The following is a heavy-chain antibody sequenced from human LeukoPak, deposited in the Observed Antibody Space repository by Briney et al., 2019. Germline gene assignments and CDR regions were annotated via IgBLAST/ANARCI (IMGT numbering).Heavy chain of an antibody. D-gene: IGHD1-26*01. CDR1: GFTFSNYG. CDR3: ARDHRVVGVTGGAFDI. J-gene: IGHJ3*02. V-gene: IGHV3-23*01. Sequence: GGSQRLSCAASGFTFSNYGMSWVRQAPGKGLEWVSGISVSGGVTSYVDSVKGRFTISRDNAKNSLYLQMNSLRDEDTAVYYCARDHRVVGVTGGAFDIWGQGTMVTVSS. CDR2: ISVSGGVT.